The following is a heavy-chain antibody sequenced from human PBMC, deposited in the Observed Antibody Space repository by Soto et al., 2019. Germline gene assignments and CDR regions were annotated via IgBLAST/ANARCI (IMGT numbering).Heavy chain of an antibody. CDR2: IYYSGST. J-gene: IGHJ4*02. D-gene: IGHD3-10*01. CDR1: GGSISSYY. V-gene: IGHV4-59*01. CDR3: ARYYYGSGSYYNRGFDY. Sequence: QVQLQESGPGLVKPSETLSLTCTVSGGSISSYYWSWIRQPPGKGLEWIGYIYYSGSTNYNPSLKSRVTISVDTSKNQFSRKLSSVTAADTAVYYCARYYYGSGSYYNRGFDYWGQGTLVTVSS.